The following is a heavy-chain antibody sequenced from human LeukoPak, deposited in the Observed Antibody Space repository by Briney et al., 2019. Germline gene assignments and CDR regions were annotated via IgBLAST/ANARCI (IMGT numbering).Heavy chain of an antibody. CDR3: AKGPAVAGTGDDAFDS. J-gene: IGHJ3*02. D-gene: IGHD6-19*01. V-gene: IGHV3-30*02. CDR1: GFTFSSYG. CDR2: IRYDGSNK. Sequence: GGSLRLSCAASGFTFSSYGMHWVRQAPGKGLEWVAFIRYDGSNKYYADSVKGRFTISRDNSKNTLYLQMNSLRAEDTAVYYCAKGPAVAGTGDDAFDSWGQGTMVTVFS.